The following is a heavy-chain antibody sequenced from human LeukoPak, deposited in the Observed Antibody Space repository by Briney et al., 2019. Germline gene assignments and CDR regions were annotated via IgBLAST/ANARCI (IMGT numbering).Heavy chain of an antibody. CDR2: INQSGSA. V-gene: IGHV4-34*01. CDR3: ARRPAHYYNSLGKSDY. CDR1: GGAFSGYY. D-gene: IGHD3-22*01. J-gene: IGHJ4*02. Sequence: PSETLSLTCAVSGGAFSGYYWTWIRQPPGKGLEWIGEINQSGSANYNPSLKGRVSMSVDTSKSQFSLNLNSVTAADTAVYYCARRPAHYYNSLGKSDYWGRGTLVTVSS.